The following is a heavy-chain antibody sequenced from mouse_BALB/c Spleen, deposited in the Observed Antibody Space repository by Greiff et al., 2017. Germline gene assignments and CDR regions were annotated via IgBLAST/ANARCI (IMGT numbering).Heavy chain of an antibody. CDR3: ARTYYRYDVGDYYAMDY. D-gene: IGHD2-14*01. Sequence: DVMLVESGGGLVKPGGSLKLSCAASGFAFSSYDMSWVRQTPEKRLEWVAYISSGGGSTYYPDTVKGRFTISRDNAKNTLYLQMSSLKSEDTAMYYCARTYYRYDVGDYYAMDYWGQGTSVTVSS. CDR2: ISSGGGST. V-gene: IGHV5-12-1*01. CDR1: GFAFSSYD. J-gene: IGHJ4*01.